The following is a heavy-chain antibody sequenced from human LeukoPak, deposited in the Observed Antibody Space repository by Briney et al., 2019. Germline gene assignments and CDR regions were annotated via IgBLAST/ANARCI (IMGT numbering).Heavy chain of an antibody. V-gene: IGHV4-59*01. CDR3: ARDRAHYDFWSGSTSYYYYGMDV. D-gene: IGHD3-3*01. Sequence: SETLSLTCTVSGGSISSYYWSWIRQPPGEGLEWIGYIYYSGSTNYNPSLKSRVTISVDTSKNQFSLKLSSVTAADTAVYYCARDRAHYDFWSGSTSYYYYGMDVWGQGTTVTVSS. J-gene: IGHJ6*02. CDR2: IYYSGST. CDR1: GGSISSYY.